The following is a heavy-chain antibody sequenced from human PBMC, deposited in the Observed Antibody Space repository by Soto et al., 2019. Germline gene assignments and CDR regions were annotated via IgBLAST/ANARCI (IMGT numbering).Heavy chain of an antibody. J-gene: IGHJ4*02. CDR2: IDPSDSYS. D-gene: IGHD6-6*01. Sequence: GESLKISCKGSGYSFTTYWISWVRQMPGKGLEWMGRIDPSDSYSNYSPSFQGHVTISADKSFSTAYLQWSSLKASDTAIYYCARSGYGSSSAAPGPFDFWGQGTLVTVSS. CDR3: ARSGYGSSSAAPGPFDF. CDR1: GYSFTTYW. V-gene: IGHV5-10-1*01.